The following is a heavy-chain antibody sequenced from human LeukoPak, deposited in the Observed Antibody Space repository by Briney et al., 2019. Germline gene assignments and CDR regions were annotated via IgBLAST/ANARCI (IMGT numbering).Heavy chain of an antibody. CDR2: ICSSGSTI. V-gene: IGHV3-48*03. J-gene: IGHJ4*02. D-gene: IGHD1-26*01. CDR1: GFTFSSYE. CDR3: ARDRLGATAH. Sequence: GGSLRLSCAASGFTFSSYEMNWVRQAPGKGLEWVSYICSSGSTIYYADSVKGRFTISRDNAKNSLYLQMNSQRAEDTAVYYCARDRLGATAHWGQGTLVTVSS.